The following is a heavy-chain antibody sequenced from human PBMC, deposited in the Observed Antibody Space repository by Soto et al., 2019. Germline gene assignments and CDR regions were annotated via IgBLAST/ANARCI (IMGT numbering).Heavy chain of an antibody. J-gene: IGHJ4*02. CDR1: GDSISDYFY. Sequence: SETLSLTRTVSGDSISDYFYWSWIRQPAGKGLEWIGRIYTDGTTKYNPSLKSRVTLSLDKSKNQFSLRLSSVTAADTAVYYFAREVRGGFTGIFDQWGRGSRVTVSS. CDR2: IYTDGTT. D-gene: IGHD2-15*01. CDR3: AREVRGGFTGIFDQ. V-gene: IGHV4-4*07.